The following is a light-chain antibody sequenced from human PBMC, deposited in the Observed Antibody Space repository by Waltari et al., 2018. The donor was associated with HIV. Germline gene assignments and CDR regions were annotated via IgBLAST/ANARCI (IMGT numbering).Light chain of an antibody. V-gene: IGKV2D-29*01. Sequence: DIVMTQTPLSLSVTPGQPASISCKSSQSLLHGDGKPYLYGYLQKPGQPPQRLIHEVSNRFSGVPDRFSGSGSGTGFTLKISRVEAEDVGVYYCMQSIQPPPTFGPGTKVDIK. CDR1: QSLLHGDGKPY. J-gene: IGKJ3*01. CDR2: EVS. CDR3: MQSIQPPPT.